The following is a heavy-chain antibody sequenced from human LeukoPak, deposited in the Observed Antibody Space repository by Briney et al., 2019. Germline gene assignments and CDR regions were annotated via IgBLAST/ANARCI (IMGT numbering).Heavy chain of an antibody. Sequence: GGSLRLSCAASGFTFSDYYMSWIRQAPGKGLEWVSYISSSGSTIYYADSVKGRFTISRDNAKNSLYLQMNSLRAEDTAVYYCARDRDWDYYDSSGYYQVWGQGTLVTVSS. CDR2: ISSSGSTI. V-gene: IGHV3-11*04. CDR1: GFTFSDYY. CDR3: ARDRDWDYYDSSGYYQV. J-gene: IGHJ4*02. D-gene: IGHD3-22*01.